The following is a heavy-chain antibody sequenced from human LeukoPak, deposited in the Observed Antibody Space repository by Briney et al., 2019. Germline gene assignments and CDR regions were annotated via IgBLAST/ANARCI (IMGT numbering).Heavy chain of an antibody. V-gene: IGHV3-48*01. D-gene: IGHD6-6*01. CDR3: ARFIGSSQKYFDY. CDR2: ISQSGSTI. CDR1: GFSLSSYN. J-gene: IGHJ4*02. Sequence: GGSLRLSCAVSGFSLSSYNMNWVRQAPGKGLGWLSYISQSGSTIYYRDSVEGRFTISKDNGKNSVFLQMNSLRAEDTAVYYCARFIGSSQKYFDYWGQGTLVTVSS.